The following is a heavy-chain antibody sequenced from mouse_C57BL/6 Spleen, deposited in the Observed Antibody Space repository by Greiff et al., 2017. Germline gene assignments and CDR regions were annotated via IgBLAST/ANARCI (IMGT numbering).Heavy chain of an antibody. CDR3: TRDRYYGSSPYWYFDV. CDR2: ISSGGDYI. J-gene: IGHJ1*03. V-gene: IGHV5-9-1*02. Sequence: EVQRVESGEGLVKPGGSLKLSCAASGFTFSSYAMSWVRQTPEKRLEWVAYISSGGDYIYYADTVKGRFTISRDNARNTLYLQMSSLKSEDTAMYYCTRDRYYGSSPYWYFDVWGTGTTVTVSS. CDR1: GFTFSSYA. D-gene: IGHD1-1*01.